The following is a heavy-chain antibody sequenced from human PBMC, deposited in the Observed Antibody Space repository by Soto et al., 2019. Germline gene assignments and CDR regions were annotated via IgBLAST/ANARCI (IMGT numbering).Heavy chain of an antibody. CDR3: ARDTVSAGTHAVDHNWFDP. CDR1: GFTFSSYG. D-gene: IGHD6-19*01. V-gene: IGHV3-33*01. J-gene: IGHJ5*02. CDR2: IWHDGSNK. Sequence: GGSLRLSCAASGFTFSSYGMHWVRQAPGKGLEWVAVIWHDGSNKYYADSVKGRFTISRDNSKNTLYLQMNSLRAEDTAVYYCARDTVSAGTHAVDHNWFDPWGQGTLVTVSS.